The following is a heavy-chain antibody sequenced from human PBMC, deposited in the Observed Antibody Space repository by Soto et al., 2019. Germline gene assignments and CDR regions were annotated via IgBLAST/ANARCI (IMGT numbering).Heavy chain of an antibody. CDR1: GSTFNNFW. D-gene: IGHD2-15*01. CDR2: INNDGSSR. CDR3: ARGVAENTGYWF. V-gene: IGHV3-74*01. J-gene: IGHJ4*02. Sequence: GGSLRLSCAASGSTFNNFWMHWVRQVPGKGLVWISRINNDGSSRSYADSVKGRFTISRDNAKNTLFLQMSSLRVEDTAVYYCARGVAENTGYWFWGQGTLVTVSS.